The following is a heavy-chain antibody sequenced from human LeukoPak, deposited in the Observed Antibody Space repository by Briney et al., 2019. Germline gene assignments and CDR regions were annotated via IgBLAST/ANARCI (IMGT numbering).Heavy chain of an antibody. V-gene: IGHV1-69*05. Sequence: SVKVSCKASGGTFSSYAISWVRQAPGQGLEWMGGIIPIFGTANYAQKFQGRVTITTDESTSTAYMELSSLRSEDTAVYYCARDQGYCSGGSCYWDYWGQGTLVTVSS. CDR1: GGTFSSYA. J-gene: IGHJ4*02. D-gene: IGHD2-15*01. CDR2: IIPIFGTA. CDR3: ARDQGYCSGGSCYWDY.